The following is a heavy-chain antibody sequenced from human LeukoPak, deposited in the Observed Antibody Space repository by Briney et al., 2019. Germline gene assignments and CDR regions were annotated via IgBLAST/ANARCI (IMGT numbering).Heavy chain of an antibody. J-gene: IGHJ6*03. Sequence: SQTLSLTCTVSGGSISSGDYYWSWIRPPPGKGLEWIGYIYYSGSTYDNPSLKSRVTISVDTSKNQFSLKLSSVTAADTAVYYCASDGSGSYDYYYYMDVWGKGTTVTVSS. D-gene: IGHD3-10*01. V-gene: IGHV4-30-4*08. CDR3: ASDGSGSYDYYYYMDV. CDR1: GGSISSGDYY. CDR2: IYYSGST.